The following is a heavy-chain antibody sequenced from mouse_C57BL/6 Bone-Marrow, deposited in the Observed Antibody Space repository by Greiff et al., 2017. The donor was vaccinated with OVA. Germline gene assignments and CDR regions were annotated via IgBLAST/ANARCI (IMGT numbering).Heavy chain of an antibody. CDR3: ATTRVTPYYFDY. D-gene: IGHD2-2*01. V-gene: IGHV1-81*01. CDR1: GYTFTSYG. CDR2: IYPRSGNT. Sequence: QVQLQQSVAELARPGASVKLSCKASGYTFTSYGISWVKQRTGQGLEWIGEIYPRSGNTYYNEKFKGKATLTADKSSSTAYMELRSLTSEDAAVYFCATTRVTPYYFDYWGQGTTLTVSS. J-gene: IGHJ2*01.